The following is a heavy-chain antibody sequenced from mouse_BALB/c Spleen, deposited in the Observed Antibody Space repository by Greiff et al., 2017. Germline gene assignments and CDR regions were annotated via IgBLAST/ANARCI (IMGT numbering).Heavy chain of an antibody. D-gene: IGHD3-1*01. J-gene: IGHJ4*01. V-gene: IGHV1-69*01. CDR3: ARRQLGLRDYYAMDY. Sequence: QVQLQQPGAELVMPGASVKMSCKASGYTFTDYWMHWVKQRPGQGLEWIGAIDTSDSYTSYNQKFKGKATLTVDKSSSTAYMELSSLTSEDSAVYYCARRQLGLRDYYAMDYWGQGTSVTVSS. CDR1: GYTFTDYW. CDR2: IDTSDSYT.